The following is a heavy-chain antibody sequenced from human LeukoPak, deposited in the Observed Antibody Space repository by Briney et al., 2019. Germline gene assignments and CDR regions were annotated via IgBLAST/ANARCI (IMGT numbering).Heavy chain of an antibody. Sequence: GGSLRLSCAVSGFTFSSYAISWVRQAPGKGLEWVSSISGSGDTTYYADPVKGRFTISRDNSKNTLYLQMNSLRAEDTAVYYCARVEVPGPRAFDIWGQGTMVTVSS. CDR2: ISGSGDTT. J-gene: IGHJ3*02. CDR1: GFTFSSYA. V-gene: IGHV3-23*01. CDR3: ARVEVPGPRAFDI.